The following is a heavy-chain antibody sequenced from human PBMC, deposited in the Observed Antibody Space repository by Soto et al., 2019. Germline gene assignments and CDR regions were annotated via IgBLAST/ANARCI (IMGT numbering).Heavy chain of an antibody. J-gene: IGHJ6*02. CDR3: ARPGFYYGSGSPFRGMDV. V-gene: IGHV4-61*01. CDR1: GGSVSSGSYY. D-gene: IGHD3-10*01. CDR2: IYYSGST. Sequence: KPSETLSLTCTVSGGSVSSGSYYWSWIRQPPGKGLEWIGYIYYSGSTNYNPSLKSRVTISVDTSKNQFSLKLSSVTAADTAVYYCARPGFYYGSGSPFRGMDVWGQGTTVTVSS.